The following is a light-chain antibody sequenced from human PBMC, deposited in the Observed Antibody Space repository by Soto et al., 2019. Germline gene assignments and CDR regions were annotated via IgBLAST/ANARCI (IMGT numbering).Light chain of an antibody. CDR2: GAS. Sequence: EIVFTQSPGTLSLSPGERATLSCRASQSVSSNYLAWYQQKPGQAPRLLIYGASSRATGTPDRFSGSGSGTDFTLTISRLEPEEFAVYYCQQYVTSFTFGPGTKVDIK. J-gene: IGKJ3*01. CDR3: QQYVTSFT. CDR1: QSVSSNY. V-gene: IGKV3-20*01.